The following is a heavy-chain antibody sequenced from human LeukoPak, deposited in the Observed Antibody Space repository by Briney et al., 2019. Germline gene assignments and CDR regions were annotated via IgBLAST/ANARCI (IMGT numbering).Heavy chain of an antibody. V-gene: IGHV4-59*01. CDR2: IYYSGST. CDR1: GDSISRDY. CDR3: ARDRRNSDAFDI. Sequence: SETLSLTCTVSGDSISRDYWSWIRQPPGKGLEWIGYIYYSGSTNYNPSLKSRATISLDTSKNQFSLKLSFVTAADTAVYYCARDRRNSDAFDIWGQGTMVTVSS. J-gene: IGHJ3*02. D-gene: IGHD1-1*01.